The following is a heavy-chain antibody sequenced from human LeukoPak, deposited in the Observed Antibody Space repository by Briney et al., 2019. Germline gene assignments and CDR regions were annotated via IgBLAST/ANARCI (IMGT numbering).Heavy chain of an antibody. J-gene: IGHJ4*02. CDR2: IVVGSGNT. CDR1: GFTFTSSA. CDR3: AAALYDFWSGYYSGFDY. Sequence: ASVKVSCKASGFTFTSSAMQGVRQARGQRLEWIGWIVVGSGNTNYAQKFQERVTITRDMSTSTAYMELSSLGSEDTAVYYCAAALYDFWSGYYSGFDYWGQGTLVTVSS. V-gene: IGHV1-58*02. D-gene: IGHD3-3*01.